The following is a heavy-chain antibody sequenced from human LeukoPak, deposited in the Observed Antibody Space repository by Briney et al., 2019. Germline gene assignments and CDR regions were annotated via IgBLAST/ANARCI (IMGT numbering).Heavy chain of an antibody. CDR2: IYYSGST. CDR3: ARDDPMITIVRGDYFDI. Sequence: SETLSLTCTVSGGSISSGGYYWSWIRQHPGKGLEWIGYIYYSGSTYYNPSLKSRVTISVDTSKDQFSLKLSSVTAADTAVYYCARDDPMITIVRGDYFDIWGQGTMVTVSS. V-gene: IGHV4-31*03. D-gene: IGHD3-10*01. J-gene: IGHJ3*02. CDR1: GGSISSGGYY.